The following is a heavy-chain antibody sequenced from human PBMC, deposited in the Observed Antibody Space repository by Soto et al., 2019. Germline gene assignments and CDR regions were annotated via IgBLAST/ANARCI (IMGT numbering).Heavy chain of an antibody. V-gene: IGHV3-74*01. D-gene: IGHD6-19*01. CDR1: GFTVSSNY. Sequence: GGSLRLSCAASGFTVSSNYMSWVSQAPGKGPVWVSRISSDGTTTTYADSVKGRFTISRDNAKNTLYLQMNSLRAEDTAVYYCALSGWYGSGRFEVGDYWGLGTLVNVSS. J-gene: IGHJ4*02. CDR2: ISSDGTTT. CDR3: ALSGWYGSGRFEVGDY.